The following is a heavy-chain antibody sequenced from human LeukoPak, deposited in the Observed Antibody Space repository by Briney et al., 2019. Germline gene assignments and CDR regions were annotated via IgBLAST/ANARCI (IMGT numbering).Heavy chain of an antibody. D-gene: IGHD3-22*01. V-gene: IGHV3-33*01. CDR2: IWNDGSNQ. Sequence: GMSLRLSCAASGFTFSRYAMHWVRQAPGKGLEWVAFIWNDGSNQNYADSVKGRFTISRDNSKKMVYMQMNSLRVDDTAVYYCARDWYYDSAGYFPYWGLGTLVTVSS. J-gene: IGHJ4*02. CDR1: GFTFSRYA. CDR3: ARDWYYDSAGYFPY.